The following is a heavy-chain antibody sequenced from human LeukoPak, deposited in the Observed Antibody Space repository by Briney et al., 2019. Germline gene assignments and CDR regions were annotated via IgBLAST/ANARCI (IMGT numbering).Heavy chain of an antibody. CDR3: ARDAVEVVPAAMYYNWFDP. V-gene: IGHV1-69*04. J-gene: IGHJ5*02. CDR2: IIPIFGIA. Sequence: SVKVSCKASGGIFSSYAISWVRQAPGQGLEWMGRIIPIFGIANYAQKFQGRVTITADKSTSTAYMELSSLRSEDTAVYYCARDAVEVVPAAMYYNWFDPWGQGTLVTVSS. CDR1: GGIFSSYA. D-gene: IGHD2-2*01.